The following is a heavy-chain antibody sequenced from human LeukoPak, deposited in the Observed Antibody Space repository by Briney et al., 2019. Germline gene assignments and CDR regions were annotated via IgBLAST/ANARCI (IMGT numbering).Heavy chain of an antibody. Sequence: GGSLRLSCTVSGFTVSSNSMSWVRQAPGKGLEWVSFIYSGGSTQYSDSVKGRFTISRDNSKNTLYLQMNSLRAEDTAVYYCARVTVVVAATLGGFDYWGQGTLVTVSS. D-gene: IGHD2-15*01. V-gene: IGHV3-53*01. J-gene: IGHJ4*02. CDR2: IYSGGST. CDR3: ARVTVVVAATLGGFDY. CDR1: GFTVSSNS.